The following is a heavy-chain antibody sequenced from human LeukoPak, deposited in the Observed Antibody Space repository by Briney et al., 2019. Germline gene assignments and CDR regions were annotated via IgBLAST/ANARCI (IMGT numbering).Heavy chain of an antibody. Sequence: GGSLRLSCAASGFTFSSYSMNWVRQAPGKGLEWVSFISSSSTTIYYADSVKGRFTISRDNAKKPLYLQMNSLRAEDTAVYYCARDYYDDSPYYFDNWGQGTLVTVSS. CDR1: GFTFSSYS. V-gene: IGHV3-48*01. CDR3: ARDYYDDSPYYFDN. J-gene: IGHJ4*02. D-gene: IGHD4-17*01. CDR2: ISSSSTTI.